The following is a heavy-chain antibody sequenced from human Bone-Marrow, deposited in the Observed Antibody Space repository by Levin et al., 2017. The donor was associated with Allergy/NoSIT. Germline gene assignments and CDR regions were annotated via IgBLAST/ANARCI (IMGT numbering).Heavy chain of an antibody. V-gene: IGHV3-48*02. D-gene: IGHD2-2*01. CDR2: ISRSSSTI. CDR3: ARPDCSGTSCYYFFDS. J-gene: IGHJ4*02. CDR1: GFTFSRYS. Sequence: PGESLKISCAASGFTFSRYSMNWVRQAPGRGLEWVSYISRSSSTISYADSVKGRFTIPRDNAKNSLYLQMNSLRDEDTAVYYCARPDCSGTSCYYFFDSWGQGTLVTVSS.